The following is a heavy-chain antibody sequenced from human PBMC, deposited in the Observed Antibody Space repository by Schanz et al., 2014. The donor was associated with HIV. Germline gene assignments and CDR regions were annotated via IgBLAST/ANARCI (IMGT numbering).Heavy chain of an antibody. CDR1: GFTISSNY. Sequence: EVQLVETGGGLIQPGGSLRLSCAVSGFTISSNYMSWVRQAPGKGLEWVSVVYIGDSTFYANSVKGRFTISRDNSQNTMYLQMNSLRAEDTAVYYCAREIGGQQLAGNQYYYHYYGMDVWGQGTTVTVSS. V-gene: IGHV3-53*02. J-gene: IGHJ6*02. CDR3: AREIGGQQLAGNQYYYHYYGMDV. D-gene: IGHD6-13*01. CDR2: VYIGDST.